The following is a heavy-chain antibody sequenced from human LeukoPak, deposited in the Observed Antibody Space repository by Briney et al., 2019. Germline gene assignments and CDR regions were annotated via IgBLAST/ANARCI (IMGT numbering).Heavy chain of an antibody. V-gene: IGHV3-23*01. CDR2: ISGSASGGYT. CDR3: AKDVPASGWRGFDS. Sequence: GGSLRLSCAASGFSFSTFAMTWVRQAPGKGLERVSAISGSASGGYTVHADSVKGRFTISKDHSKNTLSLQMNSLRVEDTALYYCAKDVPASGWRGFDSWGQGTLVTVSS. D-gene: IGHD6-19*01. CDR1: GFSFSTFA. J-gene: IGHJ4*02.